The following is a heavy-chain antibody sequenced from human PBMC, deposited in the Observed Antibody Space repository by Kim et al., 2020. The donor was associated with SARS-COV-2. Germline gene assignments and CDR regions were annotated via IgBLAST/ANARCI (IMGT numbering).Heavy chain of an antibody. J-gene: IGHJ4*02. D-gene: IGHD3-10*01. CDR3: ARLPPRGYLGSGIHSSLFDY. CDR2: VSYTGST. V-gene: IGHV4-59*08. Sequence: SETLSLTCSVSGGSIKYYFWTWIRQPPGKGLEFIGYVSYTGSTNYNSSLKSRVTISLHTSTNQFSLKLNSVTAADTAVYYCARLPPRGYLGSGIHSSLFDYWGQGILVSVSS. CDR1: GGSIKYYF.